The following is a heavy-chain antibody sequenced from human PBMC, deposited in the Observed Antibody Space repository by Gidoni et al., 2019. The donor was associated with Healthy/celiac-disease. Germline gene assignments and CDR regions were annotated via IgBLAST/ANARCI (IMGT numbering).Heavy chain of an antibody. V-gene: IGHV4-34*01. CDR2: INQSGST. J-gene: IGHJ6*02. Sequence: QVQLQQWGAGLLKPSETLSLTCAVYGGSFSGYYWSWIRQPPGKGLEWIGEINQSGSTNYNPSLKSRVTISVDTSKNQFSLKLSSVTAADTAVYYCATETDYYYYYGMDVWGQGTTVTVSS. CDR3: ATETDYYYYYGMDV. CDR1: GGSFSGYY. D-gene: IGHD2-21*02.